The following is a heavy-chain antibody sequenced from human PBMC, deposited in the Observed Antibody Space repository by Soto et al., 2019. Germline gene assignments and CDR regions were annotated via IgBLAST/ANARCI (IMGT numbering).Heavy chain of an antibody. Sequence: SETLSRTCAVSGGSFPSTNWWTLVRQPPGQGLEWIGEIYRTGSTNYNPSLKSRVTISLDKSENQFSLKVTSLTAADTAVYYCASRDPGTSVDYWGQGTLVIVS. CDR1: GGSFPSTNW. D-gene: IGHD1-7*01. V-gene: IGHV4-4*02. J-gene: IGHJ4*02. CDR3: ASRDPGTSVDY. CDR2: IYRTGST.